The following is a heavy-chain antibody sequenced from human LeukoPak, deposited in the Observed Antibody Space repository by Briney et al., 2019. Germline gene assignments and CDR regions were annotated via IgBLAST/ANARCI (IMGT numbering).Heavy chain of an antibody. J-gene: IGHJ4*02. D-gene: IGHD2-15*01. CDR3: ARGGMVVAATPGY. Sequence: ASVKVSCKASGYTFTGYYMYWVRQAPGQGLEWMGWINPNSGGTNYAQKFQGRVTMTRDTSISTAYMELSRLRSDDTAVYYCARGGMVVAATPGYWGQGTLVTVSS. CDR1: GYTFTGYY. V-gene: IGHV1-2*02. CDR2: INPNSGGT.